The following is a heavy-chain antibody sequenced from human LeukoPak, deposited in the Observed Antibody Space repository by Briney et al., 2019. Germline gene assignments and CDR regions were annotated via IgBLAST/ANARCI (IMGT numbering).Heavy chain of an antibody. CDR2: IYYSGST. CDR1: GGSLSSYY. J-gene: IGHJ3*02. CDR3: ARYQTPIAAAGSRYAFEI. D-gene: IGHD6-13*01. Sequence: SETLSLTCTVSGGSLSSYYWSWIRQPPGKGLEWIGYIYYSGSTNYNPSLKSRVTMSVDTSKNQFSLKLSSVTAADTAVYYCARYQTPIAAAGSRYAFEIWGQGTMVTVSS. V-gene: IGHV4-59*01.